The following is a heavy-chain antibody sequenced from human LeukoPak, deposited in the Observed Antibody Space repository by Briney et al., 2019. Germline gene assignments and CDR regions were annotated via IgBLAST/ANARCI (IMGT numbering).Heavy chain of an antibody. V-gene: IGHV3-30*02. CDR3: AKDFGYGVDY. D-gene: IGHD5-12*01. J-gene: IGHJ4*02. Sequence: GGSLRLSCAASGFTFSSYNMHWVRQPPGKGLEWVAFIRLDGNNKYYADSVKGRFTISRDNSKNTLFLQMNSLRAEDTAVYYCAKDFGYGVDYCGQGNLVTVAS. CDR1: GFTFSSYN. CDR2: IRLDGNNK.